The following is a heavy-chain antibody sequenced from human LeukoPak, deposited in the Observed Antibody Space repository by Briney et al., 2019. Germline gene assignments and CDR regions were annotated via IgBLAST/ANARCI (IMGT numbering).Heavy chain of an antibody. CDR3: ARDQLATLDY. D-gene: IGHD1-1*01. V-gene: IGHV4-59*01. CDR1: GGSISSYY. CDR2: IYCSGST. Sequence: SETLSLTCTVSGGSISSYYWSWIRQPPGKGLEWIGYIYCSGSTNYNPSLKSRVTISVDTSKNQFSLKLSSVTAADTAVYYCARDQLATLDYWGQGTLVTVSS. J-gene: IGHJ4*02.